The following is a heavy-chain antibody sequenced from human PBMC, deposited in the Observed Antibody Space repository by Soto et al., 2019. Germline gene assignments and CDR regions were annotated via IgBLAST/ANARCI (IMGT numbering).Heavy chain of an antibody. CDR2: IVPLLGTT. Sequence: QVHLVQSGAEVKKPGSSVKVSCEASGGTLKTYAFSWVRQAPRQGLEWVGGIVPLLGTTNYAQSFQGRVTVTADESTSTVYMVLSSLRSEDSAVYYCARAYLAATGTPYDYWGQGTLVTVSS. CDR3: ARAYLAATGTPYDY. V-gene: IGHV1-69*11. CDR1: GGTLKTYA. D-gene: IGHD6-13*01. J-gene: IGHJ4*02.